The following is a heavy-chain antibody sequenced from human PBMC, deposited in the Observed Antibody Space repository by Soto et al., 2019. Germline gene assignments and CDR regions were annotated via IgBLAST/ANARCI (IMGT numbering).Heavy chain of an antibody. CDR2: IHCSGGT. V-gene: IGHV4-39*01. CDR3: ARHEGNGNVGPLDY. J-gene: IGHJ4*02. D-gene: IGHD2-8*01. Sequence: QVQLLESGPGLVKPSETLSLTCTVSGDSIGTTHSYWAWIRQSPGKGLEWIGNIHCSGGTYYMPSLRSRVTLSVDTSKNQFSLRLTSVTAEDTAVYYCARHEGNGNVGPLDYGGQGILVTVSS. CDR1: GDSIGTTHSY.